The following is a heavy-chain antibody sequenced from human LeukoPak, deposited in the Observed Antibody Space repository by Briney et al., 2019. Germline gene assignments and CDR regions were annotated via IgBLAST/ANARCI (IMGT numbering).Heavy chain of an antibody. D-gene: IGHD1-1*01. CDR3: TRGRSYLERPQGDWFDP. V-gene: IGHV1-2*02. CDR2: INPNSGGT. CDR1: GYTFTGYY. J-gene: IGHJ5*02. Sequence: GASVKVSCKASGYTFTGYYIHWVRQAPGQGLEWMGWINPNSGGTNYAQKIQGRVTMTRDTSSSTAYMELNMLKSDDTAVYYCTRGRSYLERPQGDWFDPWGQGALVTVSS.